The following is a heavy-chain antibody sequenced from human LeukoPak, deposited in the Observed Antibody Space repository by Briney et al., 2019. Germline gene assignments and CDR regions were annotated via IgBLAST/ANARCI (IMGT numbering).Heavy chain of an antibody. D-gene: IGHD3-3*01. J-gene: IGHJ5*02. CDR2: IYTSGST. Sequence: SETLSLTCTVSGGSISSGSYYWSWIRQPAGKGLEWIGRIYTSGSTNYNPSLKSRVTISVDTSKNQFSLKLSSVTAADTAVYYCARSLTDDFWSGHNWFAPWGQGTLVTVSS. CDR1: GGSISSGSYY. CDR3: ARSLTDDFWSGHNWFAP. V-gene: IGHV4-61*02.